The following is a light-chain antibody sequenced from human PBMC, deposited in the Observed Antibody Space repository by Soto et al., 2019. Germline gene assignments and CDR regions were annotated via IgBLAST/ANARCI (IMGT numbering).Light chain of an antibody. CDR1: QSLSNN. CDR3: QHYNDWPPWT. V-gene: IGKV3-15*01. CDR2: AAS. J-gene: IGKJ1*01. Sequence: EIVMTQSPATLAVSPGERATLSCRASQSLSNNVVWYQQKPGQAPRVVIYAASMRATGIPARFSGRGSGTDFTLTISSLQSEDFALYYCQHYNDWPPWTFGQGTKVDIK.